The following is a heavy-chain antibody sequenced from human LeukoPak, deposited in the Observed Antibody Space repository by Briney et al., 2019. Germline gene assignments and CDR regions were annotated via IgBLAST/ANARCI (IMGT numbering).Heavy chain of an antibody. V-gene: IGHV4-61*02. CDR1: GGSISSANYY. J-gene: IGHJ5*02. CDR2: IYTSGST. Sequence: SETLSLTCTVSGGSISSANYYWSWIRQPAGKGLEWIGRIYTSGSTNYNPSLKSRVTISIDTSKNHFSLKLSSVTAADTAVYYCASTGHGSSGWYGFRRLNNWFDPWGQGTLVTVSS. CDR3: ASTGHGSSGWYGFRRLNNWFDP. D-gene: IGHD6-19*01.